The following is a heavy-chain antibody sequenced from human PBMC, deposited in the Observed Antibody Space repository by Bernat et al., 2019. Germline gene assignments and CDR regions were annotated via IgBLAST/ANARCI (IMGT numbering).Heavy chain of an antibody. CDR3: ASNVSAGFDY. D-gene: IGHD2-2*01. J-gene: IGHJ4*02. Sequence: EVQLLESGGGLVQPGGSLRLSCAASGFTFSSYGMNWVRQAPGKGLEWVSYITGSSSTVYYADSVKGRFTISRDNAKNTLYLQMNSLRADDTAIYYCASNVSAGFDYWAREPWSPSPQ. V-gene: IGHV3-48*03. CDR1: GFTFSSYG. CDR2: ITGSSSTV.